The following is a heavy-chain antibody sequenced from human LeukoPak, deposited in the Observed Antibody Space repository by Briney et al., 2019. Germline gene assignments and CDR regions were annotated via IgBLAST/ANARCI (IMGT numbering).Heavy chain of an antibody. CDR1: GFTFSSYA. D-gene: IGHD1-26*01. CDR2: ISYDGSNK. J-gene: IGHJ6*03. Sequence: GGSLRLSCAASGFTFSSYAMHWVRQAPGKGLEWVAVISYDGSNKYYADSVKGRFTISRDNSKNTLYLQMNSLRAEDTAVYYCRVGATMDYYYMDVWGKGTTVTVSS. CDR3: RVGATMDYYYMDV. V-gene: IGHV3-30-3*01.